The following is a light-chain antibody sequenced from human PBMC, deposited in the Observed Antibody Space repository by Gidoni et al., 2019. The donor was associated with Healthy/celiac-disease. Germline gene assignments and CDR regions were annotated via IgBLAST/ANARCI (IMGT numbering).Light chain of an antibody. CDR1: QSVSSY. CDR2: VAS. CDR3: QQRSNWPPSIT. V-gene: IGKV3-11*01. J-gene: IGKJ5*01. Sequence: EIVLTQSPATLSLSPGERATLSCRASQSVSSYLACYQQKPGQAPRLLIYVASNRATGIPASFSGIGAGTDFTLTISSLEPEDFAVYYCQQRSNWPPSITFGQXTRLEIK.